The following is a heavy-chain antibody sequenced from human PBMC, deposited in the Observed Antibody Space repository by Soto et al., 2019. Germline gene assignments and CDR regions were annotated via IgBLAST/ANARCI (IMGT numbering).Heavy chain of an antibody. CDR3: AREGIADPSQEYYYYYYYMEV. V-gene: IGHV1-69*04. CDR1: GGTFSSYT. D-gene: IGHD6-13*01. J-gene: IGHJ6*03. CDR2: IIPILGIA. Sequence: SVKVSCKASGGTFSSYTISWVRQAPGQGLEWMGRIIPILGIANYAQKFQGRVTITADKSTSTAYMELSSLRSEDTAVYYCAREGIADPSQEYYYYYYYMEVWGKGTTVTVSS.